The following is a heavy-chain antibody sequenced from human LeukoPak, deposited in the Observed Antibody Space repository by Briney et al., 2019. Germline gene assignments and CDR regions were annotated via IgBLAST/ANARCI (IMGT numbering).Heavy chain of an antibody. J-gene: IGHJ6*02. D-gene: IGHD6-13*01. CDR2: IYESGST. V-gene: IGHV4-59*11. CDR1: GGSIKSHY. CDR3: ARGGSSWSYAMDV. Sequence: SETLSLTCTVSGGSIKSHYWSWIRQTPGKGLEWIGCIYESGSTYHNPSLKSRVTISVDMSKNQFSLKVSSVTAADTAVYYCARGGSSWSYAMDVWAKGPRSPSP.